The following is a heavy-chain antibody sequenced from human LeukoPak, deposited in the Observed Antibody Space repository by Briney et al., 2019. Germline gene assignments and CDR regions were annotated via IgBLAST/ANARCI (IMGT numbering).Heavy chain of an antibody. CDR3: ARGGRYGSNWTPYNWFDP. D-gene: IGHD5-24*01. CDR1: GFNFSTYG. Sequence: GGSLRLSCAASGFNFSTYGMHWVRQAPGKGLEWVALIWYDGSIKYYGDAVKGRFTISRDNSKNTMSLQMNSLRAEDTAVYYCARGGRYGSNWTPYNWFDPWGHGTLVTVSS. J-gene: IGHJ5*02. V-gene: IGHV3-33*01. CDR2: IWYDGSIK.